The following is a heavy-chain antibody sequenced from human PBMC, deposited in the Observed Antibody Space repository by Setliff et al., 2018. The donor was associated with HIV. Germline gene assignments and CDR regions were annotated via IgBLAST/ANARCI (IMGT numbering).Heavy chain of an antibody. J-gene: IGHJ4*02. CDR2: TKPDEGEK. V-gene: IGHV3-7*01. D-gene: IGHD3-16*01. Sequence: GGSLRLSCAASGFSFTDAWMNWVRQAPGKGLEWVANTKPDEGEKFYADSVRGRFTISRDNAKKSLYLQMNSLRAEDTAVYYCASGNDYVWGTYKYWGQGALVTVSS. CDR3: ASGNDYVWGTYKY. CDR1: GFSFTDAW.